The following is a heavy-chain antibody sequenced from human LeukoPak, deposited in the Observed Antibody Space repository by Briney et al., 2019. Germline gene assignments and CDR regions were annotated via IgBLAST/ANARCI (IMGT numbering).Heavy chain of an antibody. CDR1: GFTFSSYW. V-gene: IGHV3-7*03. CDR2: IKQDGSEK. D-gene: IGHD3-9*01. J-gene: IGHJ4*02. CDR3: ARGDYFDWLLIDY. Sequence: QPGGSLRLSCAASGFTFSSYWMSWVRQAPGKGLEWVANIKQDGSEKYYVDSVKGRFTISRDNAKNSLYLQMNSLRAEDTAVYYCARGDYFDWLLIDYWGQGTLVTVSS.